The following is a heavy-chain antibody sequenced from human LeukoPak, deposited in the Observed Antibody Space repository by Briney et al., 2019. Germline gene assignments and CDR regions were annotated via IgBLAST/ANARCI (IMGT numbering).Heavy chain of an antibody. J-gene: IGHJ4*02. V-gene: IGHV3-74*01. Sequence: PGGSLRLSCAASGFPFSNYWMHWVRQAPGKGLVWVSCVNSVGSTTNYADSVKGRFNISRDNAENTLYMRMNSLRPEDTAVYYCARGYYSSSRIDYWGQGTLVTVSS. CDR2: VNSVGSTT. CDR1: GFPFSNYW. D-gene: IGHD6-13*01. CDR3: ARGYYSSSRIDY.